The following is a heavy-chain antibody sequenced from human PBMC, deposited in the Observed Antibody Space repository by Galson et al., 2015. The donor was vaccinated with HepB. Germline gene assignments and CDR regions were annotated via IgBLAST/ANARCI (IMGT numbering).Heavy chain of an antibody. CDR3: AKDGLGLFDY. V-gene: IGHV3-30*02. Sequence: SLRLSCAASGFTFSSFGMHWVRQAPGKGLEWVAFIRYDGSNTYYADSVKGRFTISRDNSKNTLYLQMNSLRAEDTAVYYCAKDGLGLFDYWGQGTLVTVSS. D-gene: IGHD3/OR15-3a*01. J-gene: IGHJ4*02. CDR1: GFTFSSFG. CDR2: IRYDGSNT.